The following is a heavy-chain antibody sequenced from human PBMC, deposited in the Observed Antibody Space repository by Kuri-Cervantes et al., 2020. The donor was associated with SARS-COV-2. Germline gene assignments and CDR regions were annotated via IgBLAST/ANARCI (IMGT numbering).Heavy chain of an antibody. CDR2: IYTSGST. CDR1: GGSISSGSYY. J-gene: IGHJ5*02. CDR3: ARGGDWFDP. Sequence: SETLSLTCTVSGGSISSGSYYWSWIRQPAGKGLEWIGRIYTSGSTNYNPSLKSRVTISVDTSKNQFSLKLSSVTAADTAVYYCARGGDWFDPWDQGTLVTVSS. D-gene: IGHD1-26*01. V-gene: IGHV4-61*02.